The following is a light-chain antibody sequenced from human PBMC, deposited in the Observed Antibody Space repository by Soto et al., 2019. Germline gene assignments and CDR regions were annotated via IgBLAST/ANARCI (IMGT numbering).Light chain of an antibody. CDR3: QQYDNLPLT. J-gene: IGKJ4*01. CDR1: QDISNY. CDR2: DAS. V-gene: IGKV1-33*01. Sequence: DSQMTQSPSSLSASVGDRVTITCQTSQDISNYLNWYQQKPGKAPKLLIYDASNLETGVPSRFSGSGTRTDFTFTISRLQPEDIATYYCQQYDNLPLTFGGGTKAEFK.